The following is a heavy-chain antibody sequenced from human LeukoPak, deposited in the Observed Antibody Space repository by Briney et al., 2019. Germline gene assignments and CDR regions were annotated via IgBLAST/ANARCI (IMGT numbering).Heavy chain of an antibody. CDR2: INPSGGST. V-gene: IGHV1-46*01. D-gene: IGHD3-22*01. CDR1: GYTFTSYY. CDR3: ARDGSYYYDSSGSRGPDVGAFDI. J-gene: IGHJ3*02. Sequence: GASVKVSCKASGYTFTSYYMHWVPQAPGQGLEWMGIINPSGGSTSYAQKFQGRVTMTRDTSTSTVYMELSSLRSEDPAVYYCARDGSYYYDSSGSRGPDVGAFDIWGQGTMVTVSS.